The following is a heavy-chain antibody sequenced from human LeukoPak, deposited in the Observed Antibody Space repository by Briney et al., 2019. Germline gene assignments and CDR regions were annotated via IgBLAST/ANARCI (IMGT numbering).Heavy chain of an antibody. Sequence: GGSLRLSCAASGFTFSSYAMSWVREAPGKGLEWVSAISGSGGSTYYADSVKDRFAISRDNSKNTLYLQMNSLRAEDTAVYYCAKGRQWLVSGLVDYWGQGTLVTVSS. J-gene: IGHJ4*02. V-gene: IGHV3-23*01. D-gene: IGHD6-19*01. CDR2: ISGSGGST. CDR3: AKGRQWLVSGLVDY. CDR1: GFTFSSYA.